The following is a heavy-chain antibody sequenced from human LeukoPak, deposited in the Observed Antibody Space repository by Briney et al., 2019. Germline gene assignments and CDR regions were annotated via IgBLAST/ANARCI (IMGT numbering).Heavy chain of an antibody. Sequence: GGSLRLSCAASGFTFSGYAMNWVRQAPGKGLEWVSLIFASGSTTKYADSVKGRFTISRDNSKNTLYLQMNSLRAEDTAIYYCAKDRTVGASYWYFDLWGRGTLVTVSS. CDR2: IFASGSTT. CDR1: GFTFSGYA. V-gene: IGHV3-23*03. D-gene: IGHD1-26*01. J-gene: IGHJ2*01. CDR3: AKDRTVGASYWYFDL.